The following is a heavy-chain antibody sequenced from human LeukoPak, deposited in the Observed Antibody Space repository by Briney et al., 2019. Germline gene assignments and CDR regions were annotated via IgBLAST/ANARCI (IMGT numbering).Heavy chain of an antibody. CDR2: IYTSGST. Sequence: SQTLSLTCTVSGGSISSGSYYWSWIRQPAGKGLEWIGRIYTSGSTNYNPSLKSRVTISVDTSKNQFSLKLSSVTAADTAVYYCARAPFSRTYYFDYWGQGTLVTVSS. CDR3: ARAPFSRTYYFDY. V-gene: IGHV4-61*02. CDR1: GGSISSGSYY. J-gene: IGHJ4*02. D-gene: IGHD1-1*01.